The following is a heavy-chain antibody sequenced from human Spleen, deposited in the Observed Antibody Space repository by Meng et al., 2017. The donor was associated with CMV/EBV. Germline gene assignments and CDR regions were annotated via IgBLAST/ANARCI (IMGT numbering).Heavy chain of an antibody. Sequence: GGSLRLSCTASGFTFSSFAMNWVRQAPGKGLEWVSVVSGSGGDTFYRDSVEGRLTISRDNSRNTVYLHMNGLRAEDTAIYYCANSGVPRRLVGYHLDYWGRGTLVTVSS. CDR2: VSGSGGDT. CDR3: ANSGVPRRLVGYHLDY. V-gene: IGHV3-23*01. J-gene: IGHJ4*02. D-gene: IGHD2-15*01. CDR1: GFTFSSFA.